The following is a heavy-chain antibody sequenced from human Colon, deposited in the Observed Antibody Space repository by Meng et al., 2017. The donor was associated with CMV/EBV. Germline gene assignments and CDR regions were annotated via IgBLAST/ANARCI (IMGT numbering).Heavy chain of an antibody. J-gene: IGHJ4*02. CDR2: IITISGTT. CDR1: KGTLTSYP. D-gene: IGHD2-21*02. CDR3: ARVICGGDCYLDY. Sequence: QFQLEQAGAEVKKPGSSVKVSCKASKGTLTSYPISWVRQGPGQGFEWVGGIITISGTTDYAQKFQGRVTITADESASTAYMKLSNLRSEDTAIYYCARVICGGDCYLDYWGRGTLVTVSS. V-gene: IGHV1-69*12.